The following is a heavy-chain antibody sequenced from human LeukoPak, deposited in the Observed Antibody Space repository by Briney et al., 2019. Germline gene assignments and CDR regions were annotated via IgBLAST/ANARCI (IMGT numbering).Heavy chain of an antibody. D-gene: IGHD1-26*01. V-gene: IGHV1-2*02. J-gene: IGHJ4*02. CDR3: ARDGVVGATRADF. CDR1: AFTFTGYY. Sequence: ASVKVSCRAFAFTFTGYYFHWVRQAPGQRLEWMGWISPNNGATKYAQKFQGRVTMTRDTSISTACLELSRLRSDDTAVYYCARDGVVGATRADFWGQGTLVTVSS. CDR2: ISPNNGAT.